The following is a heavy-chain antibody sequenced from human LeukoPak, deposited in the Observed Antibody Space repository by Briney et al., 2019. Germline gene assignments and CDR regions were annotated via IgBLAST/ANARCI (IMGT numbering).Heavy chain of an antibody. CDR2: IRKDGTST. V-gene: IGHV3-74*01. D-gene: IGHD3-16*01. Sequence: GGSLRLSSVASGFNLNSFYIDWVRQAPGKGLVWVSGIRKDGTSTGYADSVQGRFSISRETDKNTVYLQMNSLRPDDTGVYFCARGNWGPEFWGQGTLVTVSS. J-gene: IGHJ4*02. CDR3: ARGNWGPEF. CDR1: GFNLNSFY.